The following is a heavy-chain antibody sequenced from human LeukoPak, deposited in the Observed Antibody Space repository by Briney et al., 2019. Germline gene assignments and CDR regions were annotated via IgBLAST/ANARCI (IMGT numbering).Heavy chain of an antibody. J-gene: IGHJ5*02. CDR1: GFTFSSYA. D-gene: IGHD3-22*01. CDR3: AKDPTDSSGYISWFDP. V-gene: IGHV3-23*01. Sequence: QAGGSLRLSCAASGFTFSSYAMSWVRQAPGKGLEWVSAISGSGGSTYYADSVKGRFTISRDNSKNTLYLQMNSLRAEDTAVYYCAKDPTDSSGYISWFDPWGQGTLVTVSS. CDR2: ISGSGGST.